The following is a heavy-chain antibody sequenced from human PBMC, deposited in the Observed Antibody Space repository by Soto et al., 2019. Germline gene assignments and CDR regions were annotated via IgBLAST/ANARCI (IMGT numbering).Heavy chain of an antibody. CDR2: LNPNTGDA. Sequence: GASVKVSCKASGYIFTANFINWVRQAPGQGLEWMGRLNPNTGDAEYAQEFQGRVTMTRDTSISTAYMEVTSLTSDDTAVYYCARVFSENSSSYWIESWGQGTLVTVSS. D-gene: IGHD3-22*01. CDR1: GYIFTANF. CDR3: ARVFSENSSSYWIES. V-gene: IGHV1-2*06. J-gene: IGHJ4*02.